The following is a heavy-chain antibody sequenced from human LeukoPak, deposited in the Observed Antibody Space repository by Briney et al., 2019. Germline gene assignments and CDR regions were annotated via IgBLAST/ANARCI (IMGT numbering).Heavy chain of an antibody. CDR2: INHSGST. Sequence: SETLSLTCAVYGGSFSGYYWSWIRQPPGKGLEWIGEINHSGSTNYNPSLKSRVTISVDTSKNQFSLKLSSVTAADTAVYYCARPYGSGNYWGQGTVVTVSS. V-gene: IGHV4-34*01. CDR3: ARPYGSGNY. D-gene: IGHD3-10*01. J-gene: IGHJ4*02. CDR1: GGSFSGYY.